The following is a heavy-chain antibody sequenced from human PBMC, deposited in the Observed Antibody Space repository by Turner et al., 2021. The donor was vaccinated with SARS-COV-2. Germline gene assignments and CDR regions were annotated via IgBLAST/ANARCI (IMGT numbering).Heavy chain of an antibody. CDR3: STEYQQRVNWFDP. Sequence: QVHMVQAGAEVQKPGASVKVSCKISGYTLTEFSMYWVRQAPGKGLEWMEGFEPEYGETIYAQNIQGRDTMTEHTSTDSAYMELSSLRSDDTAVYSCSTEYQQRVNWFDPWGQGTLVTVSS. CDR2: FEPEYGET. V-gene: IGHV1-24*01. D-gene: IGHD6-13*01. CDR1: GYTLTEFS. J-gene: IGHJ5*02.